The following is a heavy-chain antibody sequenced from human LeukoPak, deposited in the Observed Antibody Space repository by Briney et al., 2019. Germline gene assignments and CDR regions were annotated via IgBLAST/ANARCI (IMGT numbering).Heavy chain of an antibody. CDR2: IIPILGIT. D-gene: IGHD2-2*01. Sequence: SVKVSCKASGGTFSRYPITWVRQAPGQGLEWMGRIIPILGITNYAQKVQGRVTITADKSTSTAYMQLSSLRSEDTAVYYCARTIVVIPAVRITNDYWGQGTLVTVSS. CDR3: ARTIVVIPAVRITNDY. J-gene: IGHJ4*02. CDR1: GGTFSRYP. V-gene: IGHV1-69*02.